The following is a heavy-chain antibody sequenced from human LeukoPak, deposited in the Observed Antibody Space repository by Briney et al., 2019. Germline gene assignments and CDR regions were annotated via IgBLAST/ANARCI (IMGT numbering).Heavy chain of an antibody. CDR2: ISDSSDAI. Sequence: GGSLRLSCAASGFTFSYYSVNWVRQAPGKGLEWVSYISDSSDAIYYADSVKGRFTISRDNAKNSLYLQMNSLRAEDTAMYYCARDLIVGSTITYYFDYWGQGTLVTVSS. CDR1: GFTFSYYS. D-gene: IGHD1-26*01. J-gene: IGHJ4*02. CDR3: ARDLIVGSTITYYFDY. V-gene: IGHV3-48*01.